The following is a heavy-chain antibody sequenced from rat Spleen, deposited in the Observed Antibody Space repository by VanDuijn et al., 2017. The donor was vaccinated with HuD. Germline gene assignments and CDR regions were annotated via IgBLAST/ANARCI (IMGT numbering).Heavy chain of an antibody. V-gene: IGHV3-3*01. CDR3: AKTNNPYFYVMDA. J-gene: IGHJ4*01. CDR2: INSAGST. D-gene: IGHD3-4*01. Sequence: EVQLQESGPGLVKPSQSLSLTCSVTGYSITSSYRWNWIRKFPGNKLEWMGYINSAGSTNYNPSLKSRISITRDTSKNQFFLQVNSVTTEDTDTFYCAKTNNPYFYVMDAWGQGASVTVSS. CDR1: GYSITSSYR.